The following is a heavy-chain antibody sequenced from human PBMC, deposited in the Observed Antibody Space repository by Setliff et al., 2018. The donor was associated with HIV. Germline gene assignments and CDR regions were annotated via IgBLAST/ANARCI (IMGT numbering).Heavy chain of an antibody. J-gene: IGHJ6*02. CDR3: ARPVSKYFYGMDV. V-gene: IGHV4-39*07. D-gene: IGHD6-19*01. Sequence: SETLSLTCTVSGGSISSSSYYWGWIRQPPGKGLEWIGEINQSGSTNYNPSLKSRVTISVDTSKNQFFLNLRSVTAADAAVYFCARPVSKYFYGMDVWGLGTTVTVSS. CDR2: INQSGST. CDR1: GGSISSSSYY.